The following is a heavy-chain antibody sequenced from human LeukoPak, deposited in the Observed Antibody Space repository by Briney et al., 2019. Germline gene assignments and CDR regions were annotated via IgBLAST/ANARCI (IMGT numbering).Heavy chain of an antibody. J-gene: IGHJ3*02. CDR3: ARDETGYSGGWTDAFDI. V-gene: IGHV6-1*01. Sequence: SQTLSLTCAISGDRVSSNSLSWNCNRQSPSRGLEWLGRTYYGSKWYNDYAVSVKSRITIHPDTSKNQCSLQLNSVTPEDTAVYYCARDETGYSGGWTDAFDIWGQGTMVTVSS. D-gene: IGHD6-25*01. CDR2: TYYGSKWYN. CDR1: GDRVSSNSLS.